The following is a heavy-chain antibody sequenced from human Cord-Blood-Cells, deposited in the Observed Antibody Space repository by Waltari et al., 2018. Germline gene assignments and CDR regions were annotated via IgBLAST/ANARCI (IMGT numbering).Heavy chain of an antibody. Sequence: QVQLVQSGAEVKKPGALVQVSCKASGYTFTGYYMHWVRQAPGHGLEWMGWINPNSGGTNYAQKFQGRVTMTRDTSISTAYMELSRLRSDDTAVYYCARTNWGFQTDAFDIWGQGTMVTVSS. V-gene: IGHV1-2*02. D-gene: IGHD7-27*01. CDR3: ARTNWGFQTDAFDI. CDR1: GYTFTGYY. J-gene: IGHJ3*02. CDR2: INPNSGGT.